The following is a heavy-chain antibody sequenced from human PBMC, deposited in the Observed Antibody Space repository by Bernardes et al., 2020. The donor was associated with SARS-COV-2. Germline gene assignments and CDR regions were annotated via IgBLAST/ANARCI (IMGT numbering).Heavy chain of an antibody. J-gene: IGHJ6*02. D-gene: IGHD2-15*01. Sequence: ASVKVSCKTSGFTFINYGITWVRQAPGQGLEWMGWINTHNGNTKHAEILQGRLTLTTDAATNTAYMELNSLTFDDTAVYYCAREGYCSGESCYSEREYDYGMDVWGQGTTVTVSS. CDR2: INTHNGNT. V-gene: IGHV1-18*01. CDR3: AREGYCSGESCYSEREYDYGMDV. CDR1: GFTFINYG.